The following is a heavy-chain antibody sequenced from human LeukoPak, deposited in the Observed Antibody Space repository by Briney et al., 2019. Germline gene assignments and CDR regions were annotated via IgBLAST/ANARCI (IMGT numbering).Heavy chain of an antibody. V-gene: IGHV6-1*01. CDR3: ARGVRNWNVRPQGGFDP. D-gene: IGHD1-1*01. J-gene: IGHJ5*02. CDR1: GDSVSSNSAA. CDR2: TYYRSKWYN. Sequence: SQTLSLTCAISGDSVSSNSAAWNWIRQSPSRGLEWLGRTYYRSKWYNDYAVSVKSRITINPDTSKNQFSLQLNSVTPEDTAVYYCARGVRNWNVRPQGGFDPWGQGTLVTVSS.